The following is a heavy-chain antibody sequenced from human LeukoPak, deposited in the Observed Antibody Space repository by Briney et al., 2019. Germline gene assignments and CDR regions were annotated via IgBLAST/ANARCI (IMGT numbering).Heavy chain of an antibody. J-gene: IGHJ5*02. D-gene: IGHD2-2*01. V-gene: IGHV4-31*03. CDR3: AGEEVVPAANWFDP. CDR2: IYYSGST. CDR1: GGSISSGGYY. Sequence: PSETLSLTCTVAGGSISSGGYYWSWIRQHPGKGLEWIGYIYYSGSTYYNPSLKSRVTISVDTSKNQFSLKLSSVTAADTAVYYCAGEEVVPAANWFDPWGQGTLVTVSS.